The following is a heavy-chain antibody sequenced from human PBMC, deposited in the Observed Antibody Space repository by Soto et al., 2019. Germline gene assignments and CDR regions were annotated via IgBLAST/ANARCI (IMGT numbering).Heavy chain of an antibody. V-gene: IGHV3-30*12. CDR2: LSYEGSEE. D-gene: IGHD2-21*01. CDR3: ARAKAVVIAALDI. Sequence: GGSLRLSCAASGFNFGVFGMHWVRQAPGKGLEWLSVLSYEGSEEYYADSVKGRFTISRDNSKNTLYLQLDSLTGADTAVYYCARAKAVVIAALDIWGQGTMVTVSS. CDR1: GFNFGVFG. J-gene: IGHJ3*02.